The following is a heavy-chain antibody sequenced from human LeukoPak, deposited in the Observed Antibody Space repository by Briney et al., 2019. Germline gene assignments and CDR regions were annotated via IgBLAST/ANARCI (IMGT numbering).Heavy chain of an antibody. J-gene: IGHJ4*02. Sequence: GGSLRLSCAASGFTFSTYSMNWVRQAPGKGLEWVSSISYTGTYIYYADSVKGRFTISRDNAQNSLYLQMNSLRAEDTAIYYCVRDRGTYRPIDYWGQGTLVTVSS. V-gene: IGHV3-21*04. CDR2: ISYTGTYI. CDR3: VRDRGTYRPIDY. D-gene: IGHD1-26*01. CDR1: GFTFSTYS.